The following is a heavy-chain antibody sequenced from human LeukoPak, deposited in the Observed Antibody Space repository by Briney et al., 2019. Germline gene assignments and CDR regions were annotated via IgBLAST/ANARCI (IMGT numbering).Heavy chain of an antibody. CDR1: GYTFTGYY. J-gene: IGHJ4*02. CDR2: INPSGGST. Sequence: ASVKVSCKASGYTFTGYYMHWVRQAPGQGLEWMGIINPSGGSTSYAQKFQGRVTMTRDVSTSTVYMELSSLRSEDTAVYYCATTRYFDWLFYDYWGQGTLVTVSS. V-gene: IGHV1-46*01. D-gene: IGHD3-9*01. CDR3: ATTRYFDWLFYDY.